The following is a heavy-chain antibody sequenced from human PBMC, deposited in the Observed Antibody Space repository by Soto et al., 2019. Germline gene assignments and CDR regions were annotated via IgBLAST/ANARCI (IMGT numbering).Heavy chain of an antibody. D-gene: IGHD4-17*01. J-gene: IGHJ3*02. Sequence: QPGGSLRLSCVASGFTFSSYWMIWVRQAPGKGLEWVANIKQDGSEKYYVDSVKGRFTISRDNAKNSLSLQMNSLRAEDTAVYYCASEDTVMRAFDIWGQGTMVTVSS. V-gene: IGHV3-7*01. CDR1: GFTFSSYW. CDR3: ASEDTVMRAFDI. CDR2: IKQDGSEK.